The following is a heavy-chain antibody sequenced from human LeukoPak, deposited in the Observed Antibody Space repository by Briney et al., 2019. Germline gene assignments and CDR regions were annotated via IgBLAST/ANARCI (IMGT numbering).Heavy chain of an antibody. J-gene: IGHJ4*02. Sequence: GGSLRLSCAASGFTFDDYAMHWVRQAPGKGLEWVSGISWNSGSIGYADSVKGRFTISRDNAKNSLYLQMNSLRAEDTALYYCAKDIGYCSGGSCYGLDYWGQGTLVTVSS. V-gene: IGHV3-9*01. CDR3: AKDIGYCSGGSCYGLDY. CDR2: ISWNSGSI. CDR1: GFTFDDYA. D-gene: IGHD2-15*01.